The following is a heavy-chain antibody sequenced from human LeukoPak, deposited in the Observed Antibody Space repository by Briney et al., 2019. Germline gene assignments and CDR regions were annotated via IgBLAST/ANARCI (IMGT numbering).Heavy chain of an antibody. CDR2: IYYSGST. V-gene: IGHV4-39*01. Sequence: SETLSLTCAVSGGSITSSGYYWGWIRQPPGKGLEWIGSIYYSGSTYHNPSLKSRVTISVDTSKSQFSLKLSSVTAADTAVYYCARHGRADQRYIDLWGRGTLVTVSS. D-gene: IGHD1-14*01. CDR3: ARHGRADQRYIDL. CDR1: GGSITSSGYY. J-gene: IGHJ2*01.